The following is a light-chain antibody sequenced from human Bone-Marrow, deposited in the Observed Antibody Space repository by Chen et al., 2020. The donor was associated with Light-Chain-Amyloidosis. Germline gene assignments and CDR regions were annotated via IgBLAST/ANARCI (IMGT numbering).Light chain of an antibody. Sequence: SYVLTQPSSVSVAPVQTATLACGGNNIGSTSVHWYQQTPGQAPLLVVYDDSDRPSGIPERLSGSNSGNTATLIISRVEAGDEADYYCQVWDRSSDRPVFGGGTKLTVL. CDR2: DDS. V-gene: IGLV3-21*02. CDR1: NIGSTS. CDR3: QVWDRSSDRPV. J-gene: IGLJ3*02.